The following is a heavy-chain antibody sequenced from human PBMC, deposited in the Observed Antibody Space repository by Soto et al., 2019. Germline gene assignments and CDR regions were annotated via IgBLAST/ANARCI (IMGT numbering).Heavy chain of an antibody. Sequence: ASVKVSCKASGGTFSSYAISWVRQAPGQGLEWMGGIIPIFGTANYAQKFQGRVTITADESTSTAYMELSSLRSEDTAVYYCARADYYDSSGYPYYGMDVWGQGTTVTVS. J-gene: IGHJ6*02. CDR3: ARADYYDSSGYPYYGMDV. CDR1: GGTFSSYA. V-gene: IGHV1-69*13. CDR2: IIPIFGTA. D-gene: IGHD3-22*01.